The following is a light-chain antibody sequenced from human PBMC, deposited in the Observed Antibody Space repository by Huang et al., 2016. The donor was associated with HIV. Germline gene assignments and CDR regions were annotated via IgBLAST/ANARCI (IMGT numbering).Light chain of an antibody. Sequence: EIVMTQSPATLSVSPGERATLSCRASQSVSSNLAWFQQKPGRAPGLLIYDASIWPFDIPARFSGSGSGTEFTLTISGLQSEDFAVYYCHQYNNWAPTWTFGQGTKVEIK. J-gene: IGKJ1*01. CDR2: DAS. V-gene: IGKV3-15*01. CDR3: HQYNNWAPTWT. CDR1: QSVSSN.